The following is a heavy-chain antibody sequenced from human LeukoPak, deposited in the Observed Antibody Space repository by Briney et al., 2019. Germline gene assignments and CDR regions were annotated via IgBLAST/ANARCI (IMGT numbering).Heavy chain of an antibody. D-gene: IGHD2-2*01. V-gene: IGHV1-18*01. CDR1: GYTFTSYG. CDR2: ISAYNGNT. CDR3: AREGPPYCSSTSCDDNWFDP. J-gene: IGHJ5*02. Sequence: ASVKVSCKASGYTFTSYGISWVRQAPGQGVEWMGWISAYNGNTNYAQKLQGRVTMTTDTSTSTAYMELRSLRSDDTAVYYCAREGPPYCSSTSCDDNWFDPWGQGTLVTVSS.